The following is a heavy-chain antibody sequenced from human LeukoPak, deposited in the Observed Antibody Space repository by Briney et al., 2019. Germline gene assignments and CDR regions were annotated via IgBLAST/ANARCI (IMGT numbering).Heavy chain of an antibody. Sequence: GGSLRLSCAVSGFNFRDHWMDWVRQAPGKGLEWVANIKQDGSEKNYVDSVKGRFTISRDNAKNSLYLQMNSLRAEDTAVYYCASGPELDYWGQGTLVTVSS. V-gene: IGHV3-7*03. CDR2: IKQDGSEK. CDR1: GFNFRDHW. CDR3: ASGPELDY. J-gene: IGHJ4*02.